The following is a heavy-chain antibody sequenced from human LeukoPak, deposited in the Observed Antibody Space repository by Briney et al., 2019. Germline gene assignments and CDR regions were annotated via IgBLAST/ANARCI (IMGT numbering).Heavy chain of an antibody. CDR1: GFTFNSYA. CDR2: ISGNGGST. CDR3: AKYRSSWSFDY. J-gene: IGHJ4*02. Sequence: GGSLRLSCAASGFTFNSYAMTWVRQAPGKGLEWVSTISGNGGSTYYADSAKGRVTVSRDKSKNTLYLQMNSLRAEDTAVYYCAKYRSSWSFDYWGQGTLVTVSS. D-gene: IGHD6-13*01. V-gene: IGHV3-23*01.